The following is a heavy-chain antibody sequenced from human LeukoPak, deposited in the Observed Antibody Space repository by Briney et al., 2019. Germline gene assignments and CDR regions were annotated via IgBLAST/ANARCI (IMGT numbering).Heavy chain of an antibody. CDR2: ISVSDDST. Sequence: EGSLRLSCAASGFTSSDYTMNWVRQSPGKGLEWVSGISVSDDSTYYADSVKGRFTISRDNSKNTLYLQMNSLRAEDTAVYYCARDSDYYDSSGYAFDIWGQGTMVTVSS. D-gene: IGHD3-22*01. J-gene: IGHJ3*02. CDR1: GFTSSDYT. CDR3: ARDSDYYDSSGYAFDI. V-gene: IGHV3-23*01.